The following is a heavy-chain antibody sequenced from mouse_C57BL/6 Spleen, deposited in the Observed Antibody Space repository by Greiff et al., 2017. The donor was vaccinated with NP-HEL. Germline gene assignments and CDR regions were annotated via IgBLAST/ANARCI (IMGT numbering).Heavy chain of an antibody. CDR1: GYSITSGYY. Sequence: VQLQQSGPGLVKPSQSLSLTCSVTGYSITSGYYWNWIRQFPGNKLEWMGYISYDGSNNYNPSLKNRISITRDTSKNQFFLKLNSVTTEDTATYYGARDLITTVVGAMDYWGQGTSVTVSS. V-gene: IGHV3-6*01. D-gene: IGHD1-1*01. J-gene: IGHJ4*01. CDR2: ISYDGSN. CDR3: ARDLITTVVGAMDY.